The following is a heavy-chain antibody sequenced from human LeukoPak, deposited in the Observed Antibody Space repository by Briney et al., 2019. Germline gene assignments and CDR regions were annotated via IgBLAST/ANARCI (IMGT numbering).Heavy chain of an antibody. V-gene: IGHV3-23*01. CDR3: ARAGRKASLKDYYYGMDV. J-gene: IGHJ6*02. Sequence: GGSLRLSCVASGFTFSSYAMSWVRQAPGKGLEWVSAISGSGGSTYYADSVKGRFTISRDNAKNTLYLQMNSLRAEDTAVYYCARAGRKASLKDYYYGMDVWGQGTTVTVSS. CDR2: ISGSGGST. CDR1: GFTFSSYA. D-gene: IGHD1-14*01.